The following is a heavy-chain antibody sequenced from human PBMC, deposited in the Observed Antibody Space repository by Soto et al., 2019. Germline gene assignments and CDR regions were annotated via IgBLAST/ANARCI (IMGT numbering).Heavy chain of an antibody. CDR2: IWYDGSNK. Sequence: PGGSLRLSCAASGFTFSSYGMRRVRQAPGKGLEWVAVIWYDGSNKYYADSVKGRFTISRDNSKNTLYLQMNSLRAEDTAVYYCARDLRKRYSSGWYLDYWGQGTLVTVSS. V-gene: IGHV3-33*01. CDR1: GFTFSSYG. J-gene: IGHJ4*02. D-gene: IGHD6-19*01. CDR3: ARDLRKRYSSGWYLDY.